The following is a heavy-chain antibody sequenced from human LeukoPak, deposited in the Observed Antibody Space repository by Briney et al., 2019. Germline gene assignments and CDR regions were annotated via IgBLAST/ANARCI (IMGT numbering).Heavy chain of an antibody. V-gene: IGHV1-69*04. CDR1: GGTFSSYA. J-gene: IGHJ4*02. Sequence: ASVKVSCKASGGTFSSYAISWVRQAPGQGLEWMGRIIPILGIANYAQKFQGRVTITADKSTSTAYMELSSLRSEDTAVYYCARQYDILTGYYRGAPPPDFDYWGQGTLVTVSS. D-gene: IGHD3-9*01. CDR2: IIPILGIA. CDR3: ARQYDILTGYYRGAPPPDFDY.